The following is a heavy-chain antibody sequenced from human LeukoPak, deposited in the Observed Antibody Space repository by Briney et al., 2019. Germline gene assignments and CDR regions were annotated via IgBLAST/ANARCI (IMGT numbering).Heavy chain of an antibody. D-gene: IGHD4-23*01. V-gene: IGHV4-39*07. J-gene: IGHJ4*02. Sequence: PSETLSLTCIVSGGSISSSDYYWGWIRQPPGTGLEWIGSIYYSVTTYYNPSLKSRVTISVDTSKNQFSLKLNSVTAADTAVYYCARDRLRWPKIDYWGQGTLVTVSS. CDR2: IYYSVTT. CDR1: GGSISSSDYY. CDR3: ARDRLRWPKIDY.